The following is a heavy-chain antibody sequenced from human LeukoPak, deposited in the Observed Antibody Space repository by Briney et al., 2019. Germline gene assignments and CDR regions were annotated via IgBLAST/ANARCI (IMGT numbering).Heavy chain of an antibody. CDR1: GLGFSVYW. Sequence: GGSLRLSCAASGLGFSVYWMHWVRHAPGKGLVWVAHINEDGTRASHADSVKGRFTISRDNPKNTLYLQMNSLTVEDTAVYYCARVPTNSYGFGQWGQGSLVTVSS. J-gene: IGHJ4*02. D-gene: IGHD5-18*01. CDR2: INEDGTRA. CDR3: ARVPTNSYGFGQ. V-gene: IGHV3-74*01.